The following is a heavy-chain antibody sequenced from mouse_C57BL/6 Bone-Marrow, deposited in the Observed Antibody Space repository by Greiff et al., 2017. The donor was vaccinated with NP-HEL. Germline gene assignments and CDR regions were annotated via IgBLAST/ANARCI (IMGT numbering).Heavy chain of an antibody. CDR3: ASHYGTFAY. Sequence: QVQLKQSGAELAKPGASVKLSCKASGYTFTSYWMHWVKQRPGQGLEWIGYINPSSGYTKYNQKFKDKATLTADKSSRTAYMQLSSLTYEDSAVYYCASHYGTFAYWGQGTLVTVSA. J-gene: IGHJ3*01. V-gene: IGHV1-7*01. CDR2: INPSSGYT. CDR1: GYTFTSYW. D-gene: IGHD1-1*01.